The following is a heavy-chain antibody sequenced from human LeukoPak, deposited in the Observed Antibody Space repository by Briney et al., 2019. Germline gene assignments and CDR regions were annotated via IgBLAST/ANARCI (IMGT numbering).Heavy chain of an antibody. J-gene: IGHJ4*02. CDR3: TTYCGGQGDY. V-gene: IGHV3-15*01. CDR2: SLSKTDGGTT. CDR1: GFIFSNAW. Sequence: PGGSLRLSCAASGFIFSNAWMTWVRQVPGKGLEWVGRSLSKTDGGTTEYAAPVKGRFTISRDDSKNTLYLQMNSLKTEDTAVYYCTTYCGGQGDYWGQGTLVTVSS. D-gene: IGHD4-23*01.